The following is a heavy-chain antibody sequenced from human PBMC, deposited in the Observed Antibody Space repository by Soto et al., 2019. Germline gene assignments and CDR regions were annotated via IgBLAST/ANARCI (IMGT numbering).Heavy chain of an antibody. CDR2: ISAFNGNT. CDR1: GYTFTSYG. V-gene: IGHV1-18*04. J-gene: IGHJ5*02. CDR3: ARVSLGRQQLVRIRYNWFDP. D-gene: IGHD6-13*01. Sequence: QVQLVQSGAEVKKPGASVKVSCKASGYTFTSYGITWVRQAPGQGLEWMGWISAFNGNTNYAQKLQGRVTMTTDTSTSTAYMELRSLRSDDTAVYYCARVSLGRQQLVRIRYNWFDPWGQGTLVTVSS.